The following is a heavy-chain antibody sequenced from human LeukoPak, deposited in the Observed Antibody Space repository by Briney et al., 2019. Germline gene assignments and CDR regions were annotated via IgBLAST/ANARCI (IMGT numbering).Heavy chain of an antibody. CDR1: GFTFKIYS. CDR3: VGTFTVFGVISTIA. V-gene: IGHV3-23*01. J-gene: IGHJ4*02. D-gene: IGHD3-3*01. CDR2: TSLSGDKRGDNT. Sequence: PGGSLRLSCAAFGFTFKIYSMNWVRQAPGKGLEWVSSTSLSGDKRGDNTFYAASVRGRFSISRDNSQNTVFLQMSSLRVDDTAAYYCVGTFTVFGVISTIAWGQGTLVSVSS.